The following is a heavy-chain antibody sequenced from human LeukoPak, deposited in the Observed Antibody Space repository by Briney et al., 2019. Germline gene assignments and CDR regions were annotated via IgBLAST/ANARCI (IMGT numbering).Heavy chain of an antibody. Sequence: SETLSLTCTVSGGSISSYYWSWIRQPPGKGLEWIGYIYYSGSTNYNPSLKSRVTISVDTSKNQFSLKLSSVTAADTAVYYCAAESRGLFDCWGQGTLVTVSS. D-gene: IGHD3-10*01. CDR3: AAESRGLFDC. CDR1: GGSISSYY. V-gene: IGHV4-59*01. CDR2: IYYSGST. J-gene: IGHJ4*02.